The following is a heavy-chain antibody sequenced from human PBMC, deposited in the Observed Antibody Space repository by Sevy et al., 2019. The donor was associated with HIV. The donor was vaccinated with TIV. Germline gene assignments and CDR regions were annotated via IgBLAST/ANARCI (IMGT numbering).Heavy chain of an antibody. D-gene: IGHD3-3*01. CDR2: IYYSGST. V-gene: IGHV4-59*01. J-gene: IGHJ4*02. Sequence: SETLSLTCTVSGGSISSYYWSWIREPPGRGLEWLGNIYYSGSTNYNPSLKSRVTISVDTSKNQFSLKLSSVTAADTAVYYCARSGYDFWSGYNDYWGQGTLVTVSS. CDR1: GGSISSYY. CDR3: ARSGYDFWSGYNDY.